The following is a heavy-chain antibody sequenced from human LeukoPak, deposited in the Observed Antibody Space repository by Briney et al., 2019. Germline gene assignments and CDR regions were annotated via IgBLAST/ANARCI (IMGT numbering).Heavy chain of an antibody. J-gene: IGHJ4*02. CDR1: GGSISSGSYY. V-gene: IGHV4-61*02. CDR2: IYTSGST. D-gene: IGHD2-21*01. Sequence: SETLSLTCTVSGGSISSGSYYWSWIRQPAGKGLEWIGRIYTSGSTNYNPSLKSRVTISVDTSKNQFSLKLSSVTAADTAVYYCARDLAGHFGGFYFDSWGQGTLVTVSS. CDR3: ARDLAGHFGGFYFDS.